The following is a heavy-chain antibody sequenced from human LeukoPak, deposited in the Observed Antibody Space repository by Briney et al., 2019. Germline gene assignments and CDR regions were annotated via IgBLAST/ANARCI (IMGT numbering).Heavy chain of an antibody. CDR3: ARGLGYYDSSGYYRDAFDI. CDR1: GYTFTSYD. J-gene: IGHJ3*02. V-gene: IGHV1-8*01. CDR2: MNPNSGNT. D-gene: IGHD3-22*01. Sequence: ASVKVSCKASGYTFTSYDINWVRQATGQGLEWMGWMNPNSGNTGYAQKFQGRVTMTRNTSISTAYMELSSLRSEDTAVYYCARGLGYYDSSGYYRDAFDIWGQGTMVTVSS.